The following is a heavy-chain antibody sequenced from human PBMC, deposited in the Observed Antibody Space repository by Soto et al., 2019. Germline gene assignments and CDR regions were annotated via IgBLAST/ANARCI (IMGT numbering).Heavy chain of an antibody. V-gene: IGHV3-21*01. CDR3: ARATNDGSGSYDSNALDI. CDR1: GFTFSRYS. D-gene: IGHD3-10*01. CDR2: ISSSSTYI. J-gene: IGHJ3*02. Sequence: EVQLVESGGGLVKPGGSLRLSCAASGFTFSRYSMNWVRQAPGKGLEWVSSISSSSTYIYYADSVKGRFTISRDNAKNSLYLQMNSLRAEDTAVYYCARATNDGSGSYDSNALDIWGKGTMVTVSS.